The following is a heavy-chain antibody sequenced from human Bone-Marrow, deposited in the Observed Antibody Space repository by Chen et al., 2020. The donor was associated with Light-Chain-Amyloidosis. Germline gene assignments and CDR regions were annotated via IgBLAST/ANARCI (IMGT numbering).Heavy chain of an antibody. D-gene: IGHD5-12*01. CDR3: ARRRDGYNFDY. Sequence: EVQLAQSGPEVKKPGESLKISCKGSGYTFPNYWIGWVRQMPGKGLEWMGVIYPDYSDARYSPSFEGQVTISADKSITTAYLQWRSLKASDTAMYYCARRRDGYNFDYWGQGTLVTVSS. J-gene: IGHJ4*02. CDR1: GYTFPNYW. CDR2: IYPDYSDA. V-gene: IGHV5-51*01.